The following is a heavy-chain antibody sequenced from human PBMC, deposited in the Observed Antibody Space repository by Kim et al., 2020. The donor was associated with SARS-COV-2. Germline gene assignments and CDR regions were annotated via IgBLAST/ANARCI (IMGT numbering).Heavy chain of an antibody. CDR2: IYQSWST. J-gene: IGHJ3*02. CDR3: SRERSDGFDI. Sequence: SETLSLTCTVSGGSISTYYWNWIRQSPGKGLEAIGYIYQSWSTNYNPSLKSRVPISVDTSKNKFSFNLRSGTAADTAVYYCSRERSDGFDIWGPRPFVT. D-gene: IGHD3-16*01. CDR1: GGSISTYY. V-gene: IGHV4-59*01.